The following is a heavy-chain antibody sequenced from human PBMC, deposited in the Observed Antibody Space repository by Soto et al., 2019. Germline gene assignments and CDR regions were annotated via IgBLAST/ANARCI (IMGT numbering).Heavy chain of an antibody. CDR1: GFTFSSYG. Sequence: EVQLLESGGGLVQPGGSLRLSCAASGFTFSSYGMSWVRQAPGKGLEWVSAISGSGGSTYYADSVKGRFTISRDNSKNTLYLQMNSLRAEDTAVYYCAKVRVQLYYFDYWGQGTLVTVSS. V-gene: IGHV3-23*01. J-gene: IGHJ4*02. D-gene: IGHD1-1*01. CDR3: AKVRVQLYYFDY. CDR2: ISGSGGST.